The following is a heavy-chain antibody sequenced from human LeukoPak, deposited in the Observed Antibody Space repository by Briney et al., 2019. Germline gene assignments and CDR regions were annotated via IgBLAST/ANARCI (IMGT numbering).Heavy chain of an antibody. CDR2: ITWNGGST. D-gene: IGHD3-22*01. V-gene: IGHV3-20*04. CDR1: RFTFDDYG. J-gene: IGHJ4*02. CDR3: ARAGYHYDGSDYYPHFDY. Sequence: GGSLRLSCAVSRFTFDDYGMSWVRQAPGKGLEWVSGITWNGGSTGYADSVKGRFTISGDNAKNSLYLQMNSLRAEDTALYYCARAGYHYDGSDYYPHFDYWGQGTLVTVSS.